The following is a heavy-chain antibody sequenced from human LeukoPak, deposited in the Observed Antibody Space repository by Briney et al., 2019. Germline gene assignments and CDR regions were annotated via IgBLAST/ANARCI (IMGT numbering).Heavy chain of an antibody. CDR1: GGSISSYY. V-gene: IGHV4-59*01. D-gene: IGHD1-26*01. CDR3: ARDGSPYYYYGMDV. J-gene: IGHJ6*02. CDR2: IYYSGST. Sequence: SETLSLTCTVSGGSISSYYWSWIRQPPGKGLEWIGYIYYSGSTNYNPSLKSRVTISVDTSKNQFSLKLSSVTAADTAVYYCARDGSPYYYYGMDVWGQGTTVTVFS.